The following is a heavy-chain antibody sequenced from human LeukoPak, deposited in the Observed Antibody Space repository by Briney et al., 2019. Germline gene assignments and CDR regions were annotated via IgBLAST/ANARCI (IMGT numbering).Heavy chain of an antibody. CDR3: ARNWGATGSYDY. V-gene: IGHV3-7*03. CDR1: GFTFSSYR. CDR2: IKQDGSEK. Sequence: GGSLRLSCAASGFTFSSYRMNWVRQAPGKGLEWVANIKQDGSEKYYVDSVKGRFTISRDNSKNTLYLQMNSLRAEDTAVYYCARNWGATGSYDYWGQGTLVTVSS. J-gene: IGHJ4*02. D-gene: IGHD1-26*01.